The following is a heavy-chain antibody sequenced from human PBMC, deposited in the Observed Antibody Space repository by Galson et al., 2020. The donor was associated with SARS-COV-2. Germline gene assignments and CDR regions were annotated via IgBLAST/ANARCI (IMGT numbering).Heavy chain of an antibody. J-gene: IGHJ6*02. Sequence: QAAGKGLEWVAVISYDGSNKYYADSVKGRFTISRDNSKNTLYLQMNSLRAEDTAVYYCAADSNYGDYYYYYGMDVWGQGTTVTVSS. V-gene: IGHV3-30-3*01. CDR3: AADSNYGDYYYYYGMDV. D-gene: IGHD4-4*01. CDR2: ISYDGSNK.